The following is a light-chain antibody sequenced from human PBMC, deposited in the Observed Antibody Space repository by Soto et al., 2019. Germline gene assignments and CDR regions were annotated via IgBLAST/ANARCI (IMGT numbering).Light chain of an antibody. J-gene: IGKJ2*01. CDR1: QSVSSSF. V-gene: IGKV3-20*01. CDR3: QQYGSSPT. CDR2: GAS. Sequence: EIVLTQSPDTLSLSPGERATLSCRASQSVSSSFLAWYQQKPGQAPRLLISGASSRATGVPDRFSGSGSGTDFSLTISRLEPEDFAVYYCQQYGSSPTFGQGTKLEIK.